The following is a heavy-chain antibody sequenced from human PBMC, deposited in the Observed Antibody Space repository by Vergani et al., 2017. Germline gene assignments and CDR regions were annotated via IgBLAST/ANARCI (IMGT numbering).Heavy chain of an antibody. CDR1: GGSMSDFY. CDR2: IYPNGNG. Sequence: QVHLQESGPGVVKPSDTLSLTCTVSGGSMSDFYWTWIRQPAGRGLEWLGRIYPNGNGKYNESLRSRLTMSSDTSRSQFCISLSSVTAADTAVYYCARGNCGVNCPKYNWLAPWGRGILVTFSS. CDR3: ARGNCGVNCPKYNWLAP. J-gene: IGHJ5*02. D-gene: IGHD2-21*01. V-gene: IGHV4-4*07.